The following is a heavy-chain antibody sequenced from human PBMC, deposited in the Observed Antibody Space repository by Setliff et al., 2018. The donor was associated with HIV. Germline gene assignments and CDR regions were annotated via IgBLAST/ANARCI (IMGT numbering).Heavy chain of an antibody. CDR3: ARGDGTKYYGGNSESWYFDL. V-gene: IGHV4-59*01. J-gene: IGHJ2*01. Sequence: SETLSLTCSVSGDSLRSYYWSWIRQPPGKGLEWIGYIYTSGSTSYNPSLKSRVTISVDTSKNQFSLKLSSVTAADTAVYYCARGDGTKYYGGNSESWYFDLWGRGTLVTSPQ. CDR1: GDSLRSYY. CDR2: IYTSGST. D-gene: IGHD4-17*01.